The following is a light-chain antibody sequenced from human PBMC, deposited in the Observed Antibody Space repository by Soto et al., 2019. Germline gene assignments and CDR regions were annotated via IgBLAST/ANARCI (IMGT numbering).Light chain of an antibody. V-gene: IGKV3D-20*01. CDR1: QLVGRDY. Sequence: PGDRATLSCGSSQLVGRDYLAWYQQRPGLAPRLLIYDASKRAAGVPDRFSGTGSGTEFTLTINRLEAEDFAVYYCQQYASSPSTFGGGTRVEI. J-gene: IGKJ4*01. CDR2: DAS. CDR3: QQYASSPST.